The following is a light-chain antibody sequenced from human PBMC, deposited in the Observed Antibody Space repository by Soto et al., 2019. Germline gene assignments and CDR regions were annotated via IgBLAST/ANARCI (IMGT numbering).Light chain of an antibody. CDR1: SGHSSYA. CDR2: LNSDGSH. CDR3: QTWGPGFYV. J-gene: IGLJ1*01. Sequence: QLVLTQSPSASASLGASVKLTCTLSSGHSSYAIAWQQQQPEKGPRYLMNLNSDGSHTKGDGIPDRFSGSSSGAERYLTISSLQSEDEADYYCQTWGPGFYVFGTGTKLTVL. V-gene: IGLV4-69*01.